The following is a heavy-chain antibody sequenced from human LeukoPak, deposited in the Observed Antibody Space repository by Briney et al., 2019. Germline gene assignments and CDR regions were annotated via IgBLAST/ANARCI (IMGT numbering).Heavy chain of an antibody. D-gene: IGHD7-27*01. Sequence: SVKVSCKASGYTFTSYDINWVRQAPGQGLEWMGRIIPILGIANYAQKFQGRVTITADKSTSTAYMELSSLRSEDTAVYYCAKLGIGNDYWGQGTLVTVSS. V-gene: IGHV1-69*04. CDR3: AKLGIGNDY. J-gene: IGHJ4*02. CDR1: GYTFTSYD. CDR2: IIPILGIA.